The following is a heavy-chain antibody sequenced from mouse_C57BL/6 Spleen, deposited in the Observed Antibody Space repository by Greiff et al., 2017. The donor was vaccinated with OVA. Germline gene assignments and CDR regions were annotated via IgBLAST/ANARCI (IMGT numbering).Heavy chain of an antibody. J-gene: IGHJ3*01. CDR3: ASESTYGYFAY. D-gene: IGHD2-2*01. V-gene: IGHV1-61*01. CDR1: GYTFTSYW. CDR2: IYPSDSET. Sequence: QVQLQQPGAELVRPGSSVKLSCKASGYTFTSYWMDWVKQRPGQGLEWIGNIYPSDSETHYNQKFKDKATLTVDKSSSTAYMQLRSLTSEDSAVYYGASESTYGYFAYWGQGTLVTVSA.